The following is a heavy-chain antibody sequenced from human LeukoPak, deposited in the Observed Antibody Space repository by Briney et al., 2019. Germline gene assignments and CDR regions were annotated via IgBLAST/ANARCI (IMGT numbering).Heavy chain of an antibody. CDR1: GFTFDDYA. V-gene: IGHV3-9*01. CDR2: ISWNSGSI. CDR3: AKAHMVRGVTADFDY. Sequence: QPGGSLRLSCAASGFTFDDYAMHWVRQAPGKGLEWVSGISWNSGSIGYADSVKGRFTISRDNAKNSLYLQMNSLRAEDTALYYCAKAHMVRGVTADFDYWGQGTLVTVSS. D-gene: IGHD3-10*01. J-gene: IGHJ4*02.